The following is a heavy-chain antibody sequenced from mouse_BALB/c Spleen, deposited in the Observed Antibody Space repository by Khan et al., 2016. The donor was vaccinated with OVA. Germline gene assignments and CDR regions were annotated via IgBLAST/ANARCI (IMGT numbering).Heavy chain of an antibody. CDR2: ISSGSNTI. Sequence: EVELVESGGGLVQPGGSRKLSCAASGFTFSNFGMHWVRQAPEKGLEWVAYISSGSNTIYYADTVKGRFTISRDNPKNTPFLQMTSLRSGDTAMYYCARRRIYDGYYGGAMDYWGQGTSVTVSS. CDR3: ARRRIYDGYYGGAMDY. CDR1: GFTFSNFG. D-gene: IGHD2-3*01. J-gene: IGHJ4*01. V-gene: IGHV5-17*02.